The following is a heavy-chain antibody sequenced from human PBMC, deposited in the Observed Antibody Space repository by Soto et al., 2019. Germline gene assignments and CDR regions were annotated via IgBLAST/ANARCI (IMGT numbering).Heavy chain of an antibody. CDR1: GFNFSSYS. J-gene: IGHJ4*02. CDR3: ARDLSMVGYPGGQYYFDY. D-gene: IGHD3-10*01. V-gene: IGHV3-48*02. CDR2: ISSSSSTI. Sequence: EVQLVESGGGLVQPGGSLRLSCAASGFNFSSYSMNWVRQAPGKGLEWVSYISSSSSTIYYADSVKGRFTISRDNAKNSLYLQMNSLRDEHTAVYYCARDLSMVGYPGGQYYFDYWGQGTLVTVSS.